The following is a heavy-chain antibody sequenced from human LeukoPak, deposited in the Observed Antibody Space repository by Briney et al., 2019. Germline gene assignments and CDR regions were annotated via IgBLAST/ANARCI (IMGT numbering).Heavy chain of an antibody. CDR3: ARDRGQLWAITGTTPLLY. D-gene: IGHD1-20*01. CDR1: GGSISSSSYY. Sequence: TSETLSLTCTVSGGSISSSSYYWSWIRQPPGKGLEWIGYIYYSGSTNYNPSLKSRVTISVDTSKNQFSLKLSSVTAADTAVYYCARDRGQLWAITGTTPLLYWGQGTLVTVSS. CDR2: IYYSGST. V-gene: IGHV4-61*01. J-gene: IGHJ4*02.